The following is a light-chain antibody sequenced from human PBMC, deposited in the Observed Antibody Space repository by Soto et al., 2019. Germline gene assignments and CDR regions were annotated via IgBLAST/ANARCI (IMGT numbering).Light chain of an antibody. CDR2: AAS. J-gene: IGKJ3*01. Sequence: EIVLTQSPGTLSLSPGEGATLSCRASQSVRSSYLAWYLQKPGQAPRLLIYAASSRATGIPDRFSGSGSGTDFTLTIIRLEPEDFAVYYCQQYGSPPFTFGPGTKVDIK. CDR1: QSVRSSY. CDR3: QQYGSPPFT. V-gene: IGKV3-20*01.